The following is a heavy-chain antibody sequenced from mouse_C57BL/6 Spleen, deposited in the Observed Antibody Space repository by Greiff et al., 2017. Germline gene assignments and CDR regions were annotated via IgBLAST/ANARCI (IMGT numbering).Heavy chain of an antibody. Sequence: VQLQQSGPELVKPGASVKIPCKASGYTFTDYNMDWVKQSHGKSLEWIGDINPNNGGTIYNQKFKGKATLTVDKSSSTAYMELRSLTSEDTAVYYCARRVITTVVATRVFDYWGQGTTLTNSS. V-gene: IGHV1-18*01. CDR2: INPNNGGT. D-gene: IGHD1-1*01. J-gene: IGHJ2*01. CDR1: GYTFTDYN. CDR3: ARRVITTVVATRVFDY.